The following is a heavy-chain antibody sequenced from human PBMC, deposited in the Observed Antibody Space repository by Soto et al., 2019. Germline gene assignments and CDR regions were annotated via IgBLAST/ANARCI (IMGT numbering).Heavy chain of an antibody. D-gene: IGHD3-16*01. CDR2: ISGSGRTI. Sequence: EVQLVESGGGLVQPGGSLRLSCAVSGFTFSDYEMNWVRQAPGKGLEWVSYISGSGRTIYYADSVKGRFTISRDNAKNSLYLQMNSLGAEDTAFCYCTRGTWGSDWYDPWGQGTLVTVSS. V-gene: IGHV3-48*03. CDR1: GFTFSDYE. CDR3: TRGTWGSDWYDP. J-gene: IGHJ5*02.